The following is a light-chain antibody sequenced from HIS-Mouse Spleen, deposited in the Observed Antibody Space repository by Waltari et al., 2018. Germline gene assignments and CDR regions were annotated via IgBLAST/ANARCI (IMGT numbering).Light chain of an antibody. Sequence: QSVLTQPPSASGTPGQRVTISCSGSSPNIGTNYVYWYQQPPGTAPKLLIHRNHRRPSGVPDRFSGSKSGTSASLAISGLRSEDEADYYCAAWDDSLSGPWVFGGGTKLTVL. CDR2: RNH. CDR3: AAWDDSLSGPWV. V-gene: IGLV1-47*01. J-gene: IGLJ3*02. CDR1: SPNIGTNY.